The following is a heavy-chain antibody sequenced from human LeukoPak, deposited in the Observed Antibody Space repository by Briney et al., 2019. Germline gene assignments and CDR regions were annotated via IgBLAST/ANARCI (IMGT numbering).Heavy chain of an antibody. V-gene: IGHV3-21*01. CDR3: ARGHYDVLAASYKWTPDY. D-gene: IGHD3-9*01. J-gene: IGHJ4*02. Sequence: PGGSLRLSCAASGFTFNTFNMNWVRQAPGKGLEWVSSITSGGDYIYYADSVKGRFTTSRDDAKNSLSLQLNSLRVEDTAVYYCARGHYDVLAASYKWTPDYWGQGTLVTVSS. CDR1: GFTFNTFN. CDR2: ITSGGDYI.